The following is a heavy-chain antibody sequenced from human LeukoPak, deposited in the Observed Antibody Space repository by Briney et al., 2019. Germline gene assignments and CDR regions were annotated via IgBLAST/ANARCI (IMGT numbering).Heavy chain of an antibody. J-gene: IGHJ4*02. CDR2: ISGSGGST. V-gene: IGHV3-23*01. CDR3: ALPGHYYDSSVPRD. Sequence: QTGGSLRLSCAASGFTFSSYAMSWVRQAPGKGLEWVSAISGSGGSTYYADSVKGRFTISRDNSKNTLYLQMNSLRAEDTAVYYCALPGHYYDSSVPRDWGQGTLVTVSS. CDR1: GFTFSSYA. D-gene: IGHD3-22*01.